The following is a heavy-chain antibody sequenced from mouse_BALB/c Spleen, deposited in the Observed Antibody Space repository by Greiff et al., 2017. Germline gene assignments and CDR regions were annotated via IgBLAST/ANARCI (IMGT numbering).Heavy chain of an antibody. J-gene: IGHJ2*01. CDR1: GYTFTSYV. Sequence: VQLQQSGPELVKPGASVKMSCKASGYTFTSYVMHWVKQKPGQGLEWIGYINPYNDGTKYNEKFKGKATLTSDKSSSTAYMELSSLTSEDSAVYYCARRGYYYGSSYYFDYWGQGTTLTVSS. CDR3: ARRGYYYGSSYYFDY. V-gene: IGHV1-14*01. D-gene: IGHD1-1*01. CDR2: INPYNDGT.